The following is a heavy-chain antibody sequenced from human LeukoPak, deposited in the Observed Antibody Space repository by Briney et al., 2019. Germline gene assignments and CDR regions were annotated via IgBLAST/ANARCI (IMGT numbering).Heavy chain of an antibody. V-gene: IGHV3-21*01. D-gene: IGHD6-25*01. Sequence: PGGSLRLSCAASGFTFSNYAMTWVRQAPGKGLEWVSSISSSSSDIYYADLVKGRFTISRDNAKNSLFLQMNSLRAEDTAVYYCARDRLTSGYFDYWGQGTLVTVSS. J-gene: IGHJ4*02. CDR2: ISSSSSDI. CDR3: ARDRLTSGYFDY. CDR1: GFTFSNYA.